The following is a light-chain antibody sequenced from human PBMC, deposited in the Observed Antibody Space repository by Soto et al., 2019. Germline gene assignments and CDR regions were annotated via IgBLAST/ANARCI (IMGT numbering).Light chain of an antibody. Sequence: EIALTQSPGTLSLSPGERATLSCRASQSVSSSYLAWYQQKPGQAPRLLIYGASSRATGIPDRFSGSGSGTVFTLTISRLEPEDFSVYYCQQYCSSPHTFGQGNKLEIK. CDR1: QSVSSSY. CDR3: QQYCSSPHT. V-gene: IGKV3-20*01. CDR2: GAS. J-gene: IGKJ2*01.